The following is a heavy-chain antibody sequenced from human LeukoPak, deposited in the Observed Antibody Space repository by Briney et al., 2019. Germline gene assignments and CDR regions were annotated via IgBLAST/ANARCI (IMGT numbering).Heavy chain of an antibody. CDR1: GFTFSSYA. CDR3: AKCKGPYDSSGYYQTPFDY. J-gene: IGHJ4*02. V-gene: IGHV3-23*01. Sequence: PGGSLRLSCAASGFTFSSYAMSWVRQAPGKGLEWVSAISGSGGSTYYADSVKGRFTISRDNSKNTLYLQMNSLRAEDTAVYYCAKCKGPYDSSGYYQTPFDYWGQGTLVTVSP. D-gene: IGHD3-22*01. CDR2: ISGSGGST.